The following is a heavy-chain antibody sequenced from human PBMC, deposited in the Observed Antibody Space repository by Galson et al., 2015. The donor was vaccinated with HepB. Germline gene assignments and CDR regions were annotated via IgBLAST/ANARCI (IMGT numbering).Heavy chain of an antibody. D-gene: IGHD1-14*01. CDR3: ARRRTQITWSAP. J-gene: IGHJ5*02. Sequence: QSGAEVKKPGESLKISCKGSGYSFTSYWIGWVRQMPGKGLEWMGIIYPGDSDTRYSPSFQGQVTISADKSISTAYLQWSSLKASAPARYYVARRRTQITWSAPWGRGPLFPFSS. CDR1: GYSFTSYW. CDR2: IYPGDSDT. V-gene: IGHV5-51*03.